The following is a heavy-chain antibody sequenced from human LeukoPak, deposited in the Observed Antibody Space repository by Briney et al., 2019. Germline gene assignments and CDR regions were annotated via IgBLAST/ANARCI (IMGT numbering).Heavy chain of an antibody. J-gene: IGHJ3*02. CDR1: GFTVSNYA. D-gene: IGHD3-16*01. CDR2: IRGSGHNS. CDR3: AKDPHDDYVDAFDI. V-gene: IGHV3-23*01. Sequence: GGSLRLSCAASGFTVSNYAMTWVRQAPGKGLEWVSSIRGSGHNSYYADSVKGRFTISRDNSKNTLYLQMNSLRAEDTAVYYCAKDPHDDYVDAFDIWGQGTRVTVSS.